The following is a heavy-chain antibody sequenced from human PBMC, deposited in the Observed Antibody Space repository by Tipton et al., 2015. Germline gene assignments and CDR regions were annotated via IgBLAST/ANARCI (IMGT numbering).Heavy chain of an antibody. CDR3: ARDGYARGAFDY. CDR1: GFSVSANY. Sequence: SLRLSCVASGFSVSANYMHWVRQAPGKGLEWVSVIYADGSTYYTDFVKGRFTISRDNSKNTLYLQMNSLRAEDTAVYYCARDGYARGAFDYWGPGTLVTVSS. D-gene: IGHD2-2*03. J-gene: IGHJ4*01. CDR2: IYADGST. V-gene: IGHV3-53*01.